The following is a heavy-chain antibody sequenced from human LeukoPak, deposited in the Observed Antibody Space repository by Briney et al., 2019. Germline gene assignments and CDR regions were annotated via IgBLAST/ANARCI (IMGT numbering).Heavy chain of an antibody. CDR2: ISGSGGST. V-gene: IGHV3-23*01. D-gene: IGHD3-22*01. CDR1: GFTFSSYA. Sequence: GGSLRLSCAASGFTFSSYAMSWVRQASGKGLEWVSAISGSGGSTYYADSVKGRFNISRDNSKNTLYLQMNSLRAEDTAVYYCANEEYDSSGYYYFSWFDPWGQGTLVTVSS. CDR3: ANEEYDSSGYYYFSWFDP. J-gene: IGHJ5*02.